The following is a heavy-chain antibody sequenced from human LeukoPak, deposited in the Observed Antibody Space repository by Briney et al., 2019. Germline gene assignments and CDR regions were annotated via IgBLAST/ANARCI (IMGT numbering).Heavy chain of an antibody. CDR2: IYYGENT. CDR1: GGSISSGPYY. D-gene: IGHD6-19*01. Sequence: SETLSLTCTVSGGSISSGPYYWGWIRQPPGKGLEWIGNIYYGENTYYNPSLKSRVTISIDTSKNQFYLKLSSLTAADTAVYYCANYITVAGPYYFDSWGQGTLVTVSS. CDR3: ANYITVAGPYYFDS. V-gene: IGHV4-39*01. J-gene: IGHJ4*02.